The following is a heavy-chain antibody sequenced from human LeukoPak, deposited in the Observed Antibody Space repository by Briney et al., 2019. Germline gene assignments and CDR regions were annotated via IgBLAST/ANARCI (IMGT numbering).Heavy chain of an antibody. V-gene: IGHV3-23*01. CDR1: GFTFSSYA. Sequence: PGGSLRLSCAASGFTFSSYAMSWVRQAPGKGLEWVSATSGSAGSTYYADPVKGRFTVSRDYSKNTLYLQMNSLRAEDTAIYYCARDTTVTPTFIPDYWGQGTLVTVSS. CDR2: TSGSAGST. J-gene: IGHJ4*02. D-gene: IGHD4-17*01. CDR3: ARDTTVTPTFIPDY.